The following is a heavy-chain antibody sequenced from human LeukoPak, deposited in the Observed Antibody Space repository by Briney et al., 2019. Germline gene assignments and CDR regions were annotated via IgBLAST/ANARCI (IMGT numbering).Heavy chain of an antibody. CDR3: ARDRDTKTGKYYDFYALDV. J-gene: IGHJ6*02. V-gene: IGHV1-18*01. Sequence: ASVTVTCQCSGYTFLRYGMSWVRQARGQGLDWVGLISSYYGITNYAQNLQGRVTMTTDTATSTAYMELTSLRSDDTAVYYCARDRDTKTGKYYDFYALDVWGQGTTVTVSS. CDR2: ISSYYGIT. CDR1: GYTFLRYG. D-gene: IGHD1-14*01.